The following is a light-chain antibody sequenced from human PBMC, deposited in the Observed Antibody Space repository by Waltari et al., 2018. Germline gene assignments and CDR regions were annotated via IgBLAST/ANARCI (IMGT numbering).Light chain of an antibody. CDR2: AAS. CDR1: QRINTW. CDR3: QQYETYSGT. J-gene: IGKJ1*01. Sequence: IQMTQSPSALSASVGDRATITCRASQRINTWMAWYQQRPGKAPKLLIHAASSLQSGVPSRFSGGGSGTEFTLTISNLQPDDFATYYCQQYETYSGTFGQGTKVEIK. V-gene: IGKV1-5*01.